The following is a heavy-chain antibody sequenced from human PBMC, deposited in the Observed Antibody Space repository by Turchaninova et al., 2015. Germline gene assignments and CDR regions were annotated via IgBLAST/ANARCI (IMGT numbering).Heavy chain of an antibody. CDR1: GGSISSSNW. CDR3: TRVATISRGPYYFDY. V-gene: IGHV4-4*02. J-gene: IGHJ4*02. CDR2: VSHTGDT. Sequence: QVQLQESGPGLVKPSGTLSLTCAVSGGSISSSNWWSWVRQPPGKGLEWIGDVSHTGDTNYNPPLKSRVTMSGDKSKNQFALNLSSGTAADTAVYYCTRVATISRGPYYFDYWGQGTLVTVSS. D-gene: IGHD5-12*01.